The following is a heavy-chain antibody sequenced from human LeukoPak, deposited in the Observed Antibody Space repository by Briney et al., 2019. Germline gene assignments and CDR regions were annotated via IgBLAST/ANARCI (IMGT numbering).Heavy chain of an antibody. V-gene: IGHV4-59*01. D-gene: IGHD6-13*01. CDR3: ARGSKAAPGTFDY. CDR2: IYYTGST. Sequence: SETLSLTCTVSGGSISSYYWSWIRQPPGKGLVWIGYIYYTGSTDYNPSLKSRVAISVDTSKNQFSLKLGSVTAADTAVYYCARGSKAAPGTFDYWGQGTLVTVSS. CDR1: GGSISSYY. J-gene: IGHJ4*02.